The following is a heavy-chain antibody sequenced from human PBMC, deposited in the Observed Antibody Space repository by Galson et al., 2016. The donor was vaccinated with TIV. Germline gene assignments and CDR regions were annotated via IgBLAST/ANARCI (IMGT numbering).Heavy chain of an antibody. V-gene: IGHV4-59*01. Sequence: ESLSLTCTISSDSIFNFYVSWIRQPPGKGLEWIAYISDSGRSNKSPSLESRVTISVDTSKKQISLKLKSVTAADTAVYYCARDLGLGVFDVWGQGTMVSVSS. J-gene: IGHJ3*01. CDR2: ISDSGRS. D-gene: IGHD7-27*01. CDR1: SDSIFNFY. CDR3: ARDLGLGVFDV.